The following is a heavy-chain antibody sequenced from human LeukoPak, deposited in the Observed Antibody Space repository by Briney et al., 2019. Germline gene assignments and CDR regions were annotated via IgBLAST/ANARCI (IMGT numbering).Heavy chain of an antibody. V-gene: IGHV3-23*01. D-gene: IGHD6-6*01. J-gene: IGHJ5*02. CDR3: AKEPNIAARPRGNWFDP. CDR1: GFTFSDYY. CDR2: ISGSGGST. Sequence: PGGSLRLSCAASGFTFSDYYMSWVRQAPGKGLEWVSAISGSGGSTDYADSVKGRFTISRDNSKNTLYLQMNSLRAEDTAVYYCAKEPNIAARPRGNWFDPWGQGTLVTVSS.